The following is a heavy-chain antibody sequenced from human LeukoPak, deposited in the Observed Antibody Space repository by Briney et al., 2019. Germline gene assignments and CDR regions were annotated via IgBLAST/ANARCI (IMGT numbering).Heavy chain of an antibody. CDR3: ARDNPYIAVAGRVLGAFDI. D-gene: IGHD6-19*01. Sequence: GRSLRLSCAASGFTFSSYAMHWVRQAPGKGLEWVAVISYDGSNKYYADSVKGRFTISRDNSKNTLYLQMNSLRAEDTAVYYCARDNPYIAVAGRVLGAFDIWGQGTMVTVSS. J-gene: IGHJ3*02. CDR1: GFTFSSYA. CDR2: ISYDGSNK. V-gene: IGHV3-30*04.